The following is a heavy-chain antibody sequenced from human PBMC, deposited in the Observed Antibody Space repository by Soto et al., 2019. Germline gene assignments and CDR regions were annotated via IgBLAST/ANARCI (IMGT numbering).Heavy chain of an antibody. Sequence: QLQLQESGSGLVKPSQTLSLTCAVSGGSISSGGYSWSWIRQPPGKGLEWIGYIYHSGSTYYNPSLKSRVPTSVDRSKNQFPLKLSSVTAADTAVYYCAAGGGLPRYYWGQGTLVTVSS. CDR2: IYHSGST. J-gene: IGHJ4*02. CDR3: AAGGGLPRYY. CDR1: GGSISSGGYS. D-gene: IGHD5-12*01. V-gene: IGHV4-30-2*01.